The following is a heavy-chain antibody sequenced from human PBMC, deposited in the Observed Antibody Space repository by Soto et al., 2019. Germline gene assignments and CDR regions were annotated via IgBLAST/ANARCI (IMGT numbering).Heavy chain of an antibody. CDR2: ISAYNGNT. CDR3: ARDLRFLEWLLGDY. CDR1: GYTFTSYG. J-gene: IGHJ4*02. V-gene: IGHV1-18*01. Sequence: GASVKVSCKASGYTFTSYGISWVRQAPGQGLEWMGWISAYNGNTNYAQKLQGRVTMTTDTSTSTAYMELRSLISDDTAVYYCARDLRFLEWLLGDYWGQGTLVTVSS. D-gene: IGHD3-3*01.